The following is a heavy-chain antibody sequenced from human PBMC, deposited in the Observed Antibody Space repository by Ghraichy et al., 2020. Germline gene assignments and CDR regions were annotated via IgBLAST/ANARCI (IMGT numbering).Heavy chain of an antibody. CDR3: ARLRGFWIAARAVFDY. Sequence: SETLSLTCAVYGGSFSGYYWSWIRQPPGKGLEWIGEINHSGSTNYNPSLKSRVTISVDTSKNQFSLKLSSVTAADTAVYYCARLRGFWIAARAVFDYWGQGTLVTVSS. J-gene: IGHJ4*02. CDR1: GGSFSGYY. V-gene: IGHV4-34*01. D-gene: IGHD6-6*01. CDR2: INHSGST.